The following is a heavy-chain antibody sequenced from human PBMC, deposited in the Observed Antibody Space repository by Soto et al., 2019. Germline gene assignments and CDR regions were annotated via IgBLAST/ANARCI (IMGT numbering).Heavy chain of an antibody. CDR2: AYYSGDT. D-gene: IGHD2-8*01. V-gene: IGHV4-59*01. J-gene: IGHJ5*02. Sequence: SETLSLTCSVSGGSISRYYWSWIRQPPGKGLEWIGYAYYSGDTGYNPSLQSRVTMAVDTSKNQVSLKLTSVTAADTAVYYCARDRSTYGGGGTGEVKENWFDPWGQGAPGTVSS. CDR1: GGSISRYY. CDR3: ARDRSTYGGGGTGEVKENWFDP.